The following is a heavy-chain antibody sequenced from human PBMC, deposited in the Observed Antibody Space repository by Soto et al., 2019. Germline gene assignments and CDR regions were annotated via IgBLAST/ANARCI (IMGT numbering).Heavy chain of an antibody. CDR3: ARQIYDSNTGPNFQYYFDS. Sequence: GESLKISCKGSGYSFAGYWITWVRQKPGKGLEWMGRIDPSDSQTYYSPSFRGHVTISATKSITTVFLQWSSLRASDTAMYYCARQIYDSNTGPNFQYYFDSWGQGTPVTVSS. CDR2: IDPSDSQT. D-gene: IGHD2-8*02. J-gene: IGHJ4*02. V-gene: IGHV5-10-1*01. CDR1: GYSFAGYW.